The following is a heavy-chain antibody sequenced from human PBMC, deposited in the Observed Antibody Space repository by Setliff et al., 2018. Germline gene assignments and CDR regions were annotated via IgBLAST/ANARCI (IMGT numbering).Heavy chain of an antibody. V-gene: IGHV1-8*03. J-gene: IGHJ6*03. Sequence: ASVKVSCKASGYTFTSYGINWVRQATGQGLEWMGWVNPNSGNTGYAQKFQGRVTITRNTSISTAYMELSSLRSEDTAVYYCARVKVIVGATPRTYYMDVWGKGTTVTVSS. D-gene: IGHD1-26*01. CDR1: GYTFTSYG. CDR3: ARVKVIVGATPRTYYMDV. CDR2: VNPNSGNT.